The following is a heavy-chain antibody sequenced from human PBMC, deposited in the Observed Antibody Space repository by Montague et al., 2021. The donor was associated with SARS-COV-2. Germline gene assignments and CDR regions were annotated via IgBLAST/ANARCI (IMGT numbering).Heavy chain of an antibody. V-gene: IGHV4-39*07. CDR1: GGSISSSRYS. J-gene: IGHJ6*02. CDR2: NYYSAST. CDR3: ARVGRQQLVRSSGMDV. D-gene: IGHD6-13*01. Sequence: SETLSLTCTVSGGSISSSRYSWVWICQPPGKGLVWLGNNYYSASTYYNPSLQSRVTISVDTSKNQFSLKLSTVTAAATAVYYCARVGRQQLVRSSGMDVWGQGTTVTVSS.